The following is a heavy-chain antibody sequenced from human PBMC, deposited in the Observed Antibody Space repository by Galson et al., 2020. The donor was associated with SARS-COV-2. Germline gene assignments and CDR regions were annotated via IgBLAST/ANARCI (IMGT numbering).Heavy chain of an antibody. CDR3: ARHRGGYAMDV. Sequence: GGSLRLSCAASGFISGNYGMQWVRQAPGKGLEWVGNIWYDGSNKYYADSVKGRFTISRDDSKNTLYLQMDSLKVEDTALYYCARHRGGYAMDVWGQGTTVTVSS. V-gene: IGHV3-33*01. J-gene: IGHJ6*02. CDR2: IWYDGSNK. CDR1: GFISGNYG. D-gene: IGHD3-16*01.